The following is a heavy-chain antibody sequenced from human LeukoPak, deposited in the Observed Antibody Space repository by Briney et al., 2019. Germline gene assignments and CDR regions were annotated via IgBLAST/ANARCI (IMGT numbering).Heavy chain of an antibody. D-gene: IGHD7-27*01. CDR3: ARVKRGLGTAFDI. Sequence: GGSLRLSCAASGFTFSNYDMHWVRQATGKGLEWVSGIGTAGDTYYSGSVKGRFTISRENAKSTLYLQVNSLRAGDTAVYYCARVKRGLGTAFDIWGQGTMVTVSS. CDR1: GFTFSNYD. CDR2: IGTAGDT. J-gene: IGHJ3*02. V-gene: IGHV3-13*01.